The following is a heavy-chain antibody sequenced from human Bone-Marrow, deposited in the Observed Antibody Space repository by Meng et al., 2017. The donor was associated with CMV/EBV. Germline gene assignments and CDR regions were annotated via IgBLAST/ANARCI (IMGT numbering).Heavy chain of an antibody. CDR3: ARVDCSDGSCYGAWFDP. J-gene: IGHJ5*02. CDR1: GVSVTSSF. D-gene: IGHD2-15*01. CDR2: IYYSGST. Sequence: GSLRLSCTVSGVSVTSSFWNWIRQPPGKGLEWIGYIYYSGSTNYNPSLKSRVTISVDTSKNQFSLKLSSVTAADTAVYYCARVDCSDGSCYGAWFDPWGQGTLVTVSS. V-gene: IGHV4-59*08.